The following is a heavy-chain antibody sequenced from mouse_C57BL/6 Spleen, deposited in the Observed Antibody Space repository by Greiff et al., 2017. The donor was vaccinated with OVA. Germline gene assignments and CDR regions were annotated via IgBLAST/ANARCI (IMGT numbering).Heavy chain of an antibody. J-gene: IGHJ4*01. CDR3: ARVATVVAYSAIDY. Sequence: QVQLQQSGAELVKPGASVKLSCKASGYTFTSYWMHWVKQRPGQGLEWIGMIHPNSGSTNYTEKFKSKATLTVDKSSSTAYMQLSTLTSEDSAVYYCARVATVVAYSAIDYWGQGTTVTVSS. CDR1: GYTFTSYW. CDR2: IHPNSGST. V-gene: IGHV1-64*01. D-gene: IGHD1-1*01.